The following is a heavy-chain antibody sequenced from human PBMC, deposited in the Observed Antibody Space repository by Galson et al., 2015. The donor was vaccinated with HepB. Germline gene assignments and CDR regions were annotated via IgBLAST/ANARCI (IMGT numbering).Heavy chain of an antibody. J-gene: IGHJ6*03. Sequence: SLRLSCAASGFTFSSYGMHWVRQAPGKGLEWVAVIWYDGGNKYYADSVKGRFTISRDNSKNTLYLQMNSLRVEDTAVYYCARGEGWGLDYYYYYMDVWGKGTTVTVSS. D-gene: IGHD7-27*01. CDR2: IWYDGGNK. CDR3: ARGEGWGLDYYYYYMDV. CDR1: GFTFSSYG. V-gene: IGHV3-33*01.